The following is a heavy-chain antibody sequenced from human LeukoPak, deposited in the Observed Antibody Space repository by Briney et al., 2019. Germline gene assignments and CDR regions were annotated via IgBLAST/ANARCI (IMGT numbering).Heavy chain of an antibody. D-gene: IGHD6-13*01. Sequence: SETLSLTCRVSGGSISSYYWSWIRPPAGKGLEWIGRIYTSGSTNYNPSLKSRVTISVDTSKNQFSLKLSSVTAADTAVYYCARGKKQQLQAFDIWGQGTMVTVSS. V-gene: IGHV4-4*07. CDR2: IYTSGST. J-gene: IGHJ3*02. CDR3: ARGKKQQLQAFDI. CDR1: GGSISSYY.